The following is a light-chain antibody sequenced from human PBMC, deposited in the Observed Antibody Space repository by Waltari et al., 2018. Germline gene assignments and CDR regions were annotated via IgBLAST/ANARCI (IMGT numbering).Light chain of an antibody. V-gene: IGKV3-20*01. CDR1: QTINSNH. J-gene: IGKJ1*01. Sequence: EIVLTQSPGTMSLSPGDRAILSCRASQTINSNHLAWYQQKPGQAPRLLIHGASSRAIGIPDRFFGSGSGTDVTLTISRLEPEDSGVYYCQQYSASTGTFGQGTKVEIK. CDR3: QQYSASTGT. CDR2: GAS.